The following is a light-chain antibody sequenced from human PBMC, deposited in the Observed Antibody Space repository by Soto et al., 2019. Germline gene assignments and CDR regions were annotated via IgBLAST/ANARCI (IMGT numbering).Light chain of an antibody. CDR1: QNIYSN. CDR2: RAS. Sequence: MTQSPSTLSVSPGERATLSCRASQNIYSNVAWYQQRPGQAPRLLIYRASTRATGIPARFSGSGSGTEFTLTISSLQSEDFAVYYCQQYEKWPWTSGQGTKVDIK. J-gene: IGKJ1*01. V-gene: IGKV3-15*01. CDR3: QQYEKWPWT.